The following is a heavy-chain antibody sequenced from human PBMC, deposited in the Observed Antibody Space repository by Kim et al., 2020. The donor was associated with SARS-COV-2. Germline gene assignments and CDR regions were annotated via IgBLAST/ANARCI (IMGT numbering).Heavy chain of an antibody. CDR3: ARGGLSSSWYPFDY. D-gene: IGHD6-13*01. V-gene: IGHV3-13*01. Sequence: GGSLRLSCAASGFTFSSYDMHWVRQATGKGLEWVSAIGTAGDTYYPGSVKGRFTISRENAKNSLYLQMNSLRAGDTAVYYCARGGLSSSWYPFDYWGQGTLVTVSS. CDR2: IGTAGDT. CDR1: GFTFSSYD. J-gene: IGHJ4*02.